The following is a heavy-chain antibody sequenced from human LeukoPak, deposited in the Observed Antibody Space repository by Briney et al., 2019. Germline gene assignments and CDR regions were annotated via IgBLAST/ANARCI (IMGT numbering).Heavy chain of an antibody. Sequence: PSETLSLTCTVSGXSISSYYWSWIRQPPGKGLEWIGYIYYSGSTNYNPSLKSRVTISVDTSKNQFSLKLSSVTAADTAVYYCARQGGPYYFDYWGQGTLVTVSS. D-gene: IGHD2-15*01. V-gene: IGHV4-59*08. J-gene: IGHJ4*02. CDR2: IYYSGST. CDR3: ARQGGPYYFDY. CDR1: GXSISSYY.